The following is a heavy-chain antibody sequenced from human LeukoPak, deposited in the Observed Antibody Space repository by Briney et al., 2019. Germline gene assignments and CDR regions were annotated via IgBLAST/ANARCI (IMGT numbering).Heavy chain of an antibody. Sequence: GGSLRLSCAASGFTFSIYGMHGVRGAPGKGLEGGAVISYDGSNKYYADSVKDRFTISRDNAKNSLYLQTNSLRAEDTAVYYGERVAQQWLVTGIYDYWGQGRIVTVAS. CDR3: ERVAQQWLVTGIYDY. V-gene: IGHV3-30*03. CDR1: GFTFSIYG. J-gene: IGHJ4*02. D-gene: IGHD6-19*01. CDR2: ISYDGSNK.